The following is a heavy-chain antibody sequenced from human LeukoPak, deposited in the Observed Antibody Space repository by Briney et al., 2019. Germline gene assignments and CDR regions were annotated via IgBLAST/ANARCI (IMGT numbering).Heavy chain of an antibody. D-gene: IGHD3-10*01. CDR1: GGSISSYY. J-gene: IGHJ4*02. CDR3: AVGADPGSYHFDY. CDR2: IYYRGST. V-gene: IGHV4-59*01. Sequence: SETLSLTCTVSGGSISSYYWRWIRQPPGEGLEWIGYIYYRGSTNYSPSLKTLVNISVDSSKNHFSLKLSSVTAADTAVYYCAVGADPGSYHFDYWGQGTLVTVSS.